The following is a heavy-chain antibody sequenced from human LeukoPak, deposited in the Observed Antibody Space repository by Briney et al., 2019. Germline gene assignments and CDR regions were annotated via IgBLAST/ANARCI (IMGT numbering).Heavy chain of an antibody. J-gene: IGHJ4*02. D-gene: IGHD1-20*01. CDR2: ISISSTYL. CDR1: GFTFSSYS. V-gene: IGHV3-21*05. CDR3: ARGNWFVDY. Sequence: KSGGSLRLSCEASGFTFSSYSMSWLRRTPGKGLEWLSYISISSTYLHYADSVKGRFTISRDNAKKSLFLQMKSLRADDTAVYYRARGNWFVDYWGQGTPVTVPS.